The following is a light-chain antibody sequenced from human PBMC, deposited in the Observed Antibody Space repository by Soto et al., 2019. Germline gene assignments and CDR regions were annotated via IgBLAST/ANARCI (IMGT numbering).Light chain of an antibody. Sequence: EIVMTQSSATLSVSPGDRATLSCRASQSVSNNLAWYQQTPGQAPRLLIYGASSRATGVPDRFSGSGSGTEFTLTISRLEPEDFAVYFCHHYASTFGQGTKVDIK. CDR1: QSVSNN. CDR2: GAS. CDR3: HHYAST. V-gene: IGKV3-20*01. J-gene: IGKJ1*01.